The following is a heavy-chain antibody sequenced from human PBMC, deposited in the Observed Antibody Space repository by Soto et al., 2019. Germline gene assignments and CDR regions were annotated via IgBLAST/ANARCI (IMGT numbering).Heavy chain of an antibody. CDR3: ARVRIFGVPGWFDP. V-gene: IGHV3-48*03. J-gene: IGHJ5*02. Sequence: WGSLRLSCAASGFTFIKYEMNFFRHSPFKGLEWVSYISSSGTTIYYADSVKGRFTISRGNAKNSLYLQMNSLRAEDTAVYYCARVRIFGVPGWFDPWGQGTLVTVSS. D-gene: IGHD3-3*01. CDR1: GFTFIKYE. CDR2: ISSSGTTI.